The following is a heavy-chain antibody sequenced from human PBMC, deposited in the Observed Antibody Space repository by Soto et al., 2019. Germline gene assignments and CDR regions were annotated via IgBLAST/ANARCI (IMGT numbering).Heavy chain of an antibody. CDR3: ASTGLYGSWSYYDAAYYYIGTDV. CDR1: GFTFSSYA. D-gene: IGHD3-10*01. Sequence: GGSLRLSCAASGFTFSSYAMHWVRQAPGKGLEWVAVISYDGSNKYYADSVKGRFTISRDNSKNTLYLQMNSLRAEDTAVYYCASTGLYGSWSYYDAAYYYIGTDVWGQGTTVTVS. CDR2: ISYDGSNK. V-gene: IGHV3-30-3*01. J-gene: IGHJ6*02.